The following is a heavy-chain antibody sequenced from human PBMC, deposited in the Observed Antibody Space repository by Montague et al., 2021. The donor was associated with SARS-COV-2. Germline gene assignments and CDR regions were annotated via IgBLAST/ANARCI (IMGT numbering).Heavy chain of an antibody. J-gene: IGHJ5*02. CDR1: GGSISSSSYY. D-gene: IGHD3-3*01. Sequence: SETLSLTCTVSGGSISSSSYYWGWIRQPPGKGLEWIGSIYYSGSTYYNPSLKSRVTISVDTSKNQFSLKLSSVTAADTAVYYCARQKRRITIFGVVIPPVLPWFDPWGQGTLFSVS. V-gene: IGHV4-39*01. CDR3: ARQKRRITIFGVVIPPVLPWFDP. CDR2: IYYSGST.